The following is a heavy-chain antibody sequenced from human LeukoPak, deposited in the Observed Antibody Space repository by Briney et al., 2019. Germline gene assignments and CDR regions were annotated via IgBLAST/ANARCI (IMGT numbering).Heavy chain of an antibody. CDR1: LFTFNNYG. V-gene: IGHV3-21*05. CDR2: ISASRNFI. D-gene: IGHD1-26*01. J-gene: IGHJ6*03. Sequence: PGGSLRLSCVVSLFTFNNYGTNCVRPAPGKGLDWVSYISASRNFISYADSVKGRFTISRDNAKSSLYLQMNSLRAEDTAVYYCARDPYSGSYGGYYYYYMDIWGKGTTVTISS. CDR3: ARDPYSGSYGGYYYYYMDI.